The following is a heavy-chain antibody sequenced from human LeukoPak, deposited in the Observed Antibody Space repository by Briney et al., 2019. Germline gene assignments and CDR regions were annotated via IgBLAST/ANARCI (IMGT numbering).Heavy chain of an antibody. D-gene: IGHD3-10*01. J-gene: IGHJ4*02. CDR1: GGTFSSYA. CDR2: INPNSGGT. Sequence: ASVKVSCKASGGTFSSYAISWVRQAPGQGLEWMGWINPNSGGTNYAQKFQGRVTMTRDTSISTAYMELSRLRSDDTAVYYCARGFRGSGRNCLVYWGQGTLVTVSS. V-gene: IGHV1-2*02. CDR3: ARGFRGSGRNCLVY.